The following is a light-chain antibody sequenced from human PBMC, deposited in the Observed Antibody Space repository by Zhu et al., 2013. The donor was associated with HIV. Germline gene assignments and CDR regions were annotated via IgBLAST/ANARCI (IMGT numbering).Light chain of an antibody. J-gene: IGLJ3*02. CDR3: SSFAINNDLGV. CDR2: EVN. CDR1: SSDVGGYNF. V-gene: IGLV2-8*01. Sequence: QSALTQPPSASGSPGQSVTISCTGSSSDVGGYNFVSWYQQHPGKAPKLMIYEVNKRPSGVPDRFSGSKSGNMASLTASGLQAEDEADYYCSSFAINNDLGVFGGGTKLTVL.